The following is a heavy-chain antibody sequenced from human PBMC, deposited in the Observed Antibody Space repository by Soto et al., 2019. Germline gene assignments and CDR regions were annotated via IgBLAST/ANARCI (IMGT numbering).Heavy chain of an antibody. CDR1: GYTFTSYG. CDR2: ISAYNGNT. D-gene: IGHD3-3*01. J-gene: IGHJ4*02. V-gene: IGHV1-18*01. CDR3: ARDFGVLLERDLIGQYFSAGSIPDY. Sequence: QVQLVQSGAEVKKPGASVKVSCKASGYTFTSYGISWVRQAPGQGLEWMGWISAYNGNTNYAQKRKGRVTMTTDTSTSTAYMELRSLRSDDTAVYYCARDFGVLLERDLIGQYFSAGSIPDYWGQGTLVTVSS.